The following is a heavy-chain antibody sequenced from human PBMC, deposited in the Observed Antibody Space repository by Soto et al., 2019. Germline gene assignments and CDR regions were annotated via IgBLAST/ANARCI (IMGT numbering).Heavy chain of an antibody. Sequence: EVQLVESGGGLVKPGGSLRLSCAASGFTFSSYSMNWVRQAPGKGLEWVSSISSSSSYIYYADSVKGRFTISRDNAKNSLYLQMNSLRAEDTAVYYCARDGSGRGYYFDYWGQGTLVTV. CDR2: ISSSSSYI. CDR1: GFTFSSYS. CDR3: ARDGSGRGYYFDY. D-gene: IGHD3-10*01. V-gene: IGHV3-21*01. J-gene: IGHJ4*02.